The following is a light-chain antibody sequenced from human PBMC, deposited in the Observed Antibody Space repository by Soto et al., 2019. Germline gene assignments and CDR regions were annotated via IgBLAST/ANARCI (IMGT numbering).Light chain of an antibody. J-gene: IGLJ1*01. CDR1: SSNLGSTYD. V-gene: IGLV1-40*01. CDR3: QSYDDSLSVHYV. CDR2: GNT. Sequence: QSVLTQPPSVSGAPGQRVPIACTGSSSNLGSTYDVQWYQQLPGTAPKLLIHGNTNRPSGVPDRFSGSKSGTSASLAITGLQADDEADYYCQSYDDSLSVHYVFGTGTKLTVL.